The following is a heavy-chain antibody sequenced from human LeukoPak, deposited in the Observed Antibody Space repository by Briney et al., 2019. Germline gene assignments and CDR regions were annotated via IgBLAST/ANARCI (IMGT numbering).Heavy chain of an antibody. Sequence: GGSLRLSCAAAGFTFTSYTMSWVRQAPGKGLEWVASIKEDGTETYYVDSVKGRFTISRDNAKNSLYLQLNSLRAEDTAVYYCARDLYCHTTSCSGNAFDIWGQGTMVTVSS. D-gene: IGHD2-2*01. CDR1: GFTFTSYT. CDR3: ARDLYCHTTSCSGNAFDI. V-gene: IGHV3-7*01. J-gene: IGHJ3*02. CDR2: IKEDGTET.